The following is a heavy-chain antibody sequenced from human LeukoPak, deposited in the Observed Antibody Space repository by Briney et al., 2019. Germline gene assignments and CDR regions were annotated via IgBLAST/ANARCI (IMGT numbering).Heavy chain of an antibody. CDR2: INPSGGST. J-gene: IGHJ6*03. Sequence: ASVKVSCKASGYSFADYYMHWVRQAPGQGLEWMGIINPSGGSTSYAQKFQGRVTMTRDMSTSTVYMELSSLRSEDTAVYYCARGANWNYYYYYMDVWGKGTTVTVSS. V-gene: IGHV1-46*01. CDR1: GYSFADYY. D-gene: IGHD1-1*01. CDR3: ARGANWNYYYYYMDV.